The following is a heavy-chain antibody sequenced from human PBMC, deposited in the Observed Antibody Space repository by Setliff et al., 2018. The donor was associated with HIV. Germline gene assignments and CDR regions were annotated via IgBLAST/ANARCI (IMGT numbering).Heavy chain of an antibody. CDR2: TYYSGST. V-gene: IGHV4-38-2*01. D-gene: IGHD3-3*01. Sequence: SETLSLTCAVSGDSISSNYYWGWIRQPPGKGLEWIGSTYYSGSTYYNPSLKSRVTISVDTSKNQFSLKLSSVTAADTATYYCVRGGGEHYSLFSGYYTPWGDFWGQGTLVTVSS. J-gene: IGHJ4*02. CDR3: VRGGGEHYSLFSGYYTPWGDF. CDR1: GDSISSNYY.